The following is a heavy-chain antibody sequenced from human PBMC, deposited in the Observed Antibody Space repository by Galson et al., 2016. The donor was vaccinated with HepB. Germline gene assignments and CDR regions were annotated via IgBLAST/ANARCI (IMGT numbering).Heavy chain of an antibody. CDR3: ARGLGPGFVY. CDR1: GGSFSNYF. CDR2: IYYSGST. V-gene: IGHV4-59*01. D-gene: IGHD3-10*01. J-gene: IGHJ4*02. Sequence: ETLSLTCTVSGGSFSNYFWSWIRQPPGKGLEWIGYIYYSGSTNYNPSLKSRVTISLDMSNNQFSLKLSSVTATDTAVYYCARGLGPGFVYLGQGTLVTVSS.